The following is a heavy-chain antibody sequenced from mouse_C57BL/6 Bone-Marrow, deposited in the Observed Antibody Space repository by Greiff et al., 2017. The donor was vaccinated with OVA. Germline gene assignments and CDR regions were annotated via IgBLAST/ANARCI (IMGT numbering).Heavy chain of an antibody. CDR3: AREGYYGSSYTYLFAY. V-gene: IGHV1-42*01. J-gene: IGHJ3*01. Sequence: EVQLQQSGPELVKPGASVKISCKASGYSFTGYYMNWVKQSPEKSLEWIGEINPSTGGTTYNQKFKAKATLTVDKSSSTAYMQLKSLTSEDSAVYYCAREGYYGSSYTYLFAYWGQGTLVTVSA. D-gene: IGHD1-1*01. CDR1: GYSFTGYY. CDR2: INPSTGGT.